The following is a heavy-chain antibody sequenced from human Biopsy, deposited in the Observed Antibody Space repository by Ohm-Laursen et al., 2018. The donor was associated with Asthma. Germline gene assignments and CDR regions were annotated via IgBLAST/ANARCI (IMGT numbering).Heavy chain of an antibody. Sequence: GSPRLSCTASGFTFGDYWMSWVRQVPGKGLEWVANIKHDGSEKNHVDSLKGRFTISRDNAKNSLYLQMNSLRAEDTAVYYCARTFHFWSPYHAEHYQLWGQGTLVTVSS. J-gene: IGHJ1*01. D-gene: IGHD3-3*02. CDR2: IKHDGSEK. V-gene: IGHV3-7*01. CDR1: GFTFGDYW. CDR3: ARTFHFWSPYHAEHYQL.